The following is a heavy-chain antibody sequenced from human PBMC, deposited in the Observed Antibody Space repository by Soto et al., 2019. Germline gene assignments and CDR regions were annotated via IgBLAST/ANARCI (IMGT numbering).Heavy chain of an antibody. CDR3: ARKILTGDHSGPFDL. CDR1: GFTFTGHS. J-gene: IGHJ3*01. V-gene: IGHV3-21*01. Sequence: GGSLRLACAASGFTFTGHSMNWVRQAPGKGLEWVSSISTFGSYIYYADSVKGRFTISRENAKKSLFLQMDSLTADDTAVYFCARKILTGDHSGPFDLRGQGTMVT. D-gene: IGHD7-27*01. CDR2: ISTFGSYI.